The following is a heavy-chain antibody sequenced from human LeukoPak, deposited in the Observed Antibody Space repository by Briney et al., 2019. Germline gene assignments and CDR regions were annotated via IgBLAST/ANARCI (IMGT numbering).Heavy chain of an antibody. CDR1: GFTFSSYA. J-gene: IGHJ4*02. V-gene: IGHV3-23*01. D-gene: IGHD3-10*01. CDR2: ISGSGGST. Sequence: PGGSLRLSCAASGFTFSSYAMSWVRQAPGKGLEWVSAISGSGGSTYYADSVKGRFTISRDNSKNTLYLQMNSLRAEDTAVYYCAKVQSLWFGELTYYFDYWGQGTLVTVSS. CDR3: AKVQSLWFGELTYYFDY.